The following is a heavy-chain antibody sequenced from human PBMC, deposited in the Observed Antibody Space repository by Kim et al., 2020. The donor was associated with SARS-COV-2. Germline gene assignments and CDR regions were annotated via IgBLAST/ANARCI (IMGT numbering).Heavy chain of an antibody. CDR3: ARPRWGRSFSSSWYGFDY. Sequence: GESLKISCKGSGYSFTSYWISWVRQMPGKGLEWMGRIDPSDSYTNYSPSFQGHVTISADKSISTAYLQWSSLKASDTAMYYCARPRWGRSFSSSWYGFDYWGQGTLVTVSS. CDR1: GYSFTSYW. V-gene: IGHV5-10-1*01. J-gene: IGHJ4*02. D-gene: IGHD6-13*01. CDR2: IDPSDSYT.